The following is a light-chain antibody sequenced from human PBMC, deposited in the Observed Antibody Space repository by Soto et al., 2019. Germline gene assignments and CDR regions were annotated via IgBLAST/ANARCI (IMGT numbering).Light chain of an antibody. V-gene: IGKV3-20*01. CDR3: QQYGGSPIT. CDR2: EAS. CDR1: QSVAGAY. J-gene: IGKJ5*01. Sequence: DIVMTQSPGTLSLSPGDRATLSCRASQSVAGAYVAWYQQRPGQAPRLLISEASSRATGNPDRFSGSGSGTDFTLTVSSLEPEDFARYYCQQYGGSPITFGLGTRLEIK.